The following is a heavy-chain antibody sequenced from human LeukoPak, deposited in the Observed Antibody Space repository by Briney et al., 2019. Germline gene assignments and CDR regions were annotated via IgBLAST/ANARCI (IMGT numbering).Heavy chain of an antibody. J-gene: IGHJ4*02. CDR3: AKDSSGWYEGAFDI. Sequence: PGRSLRLSCAASGFTFSSYAMHWVRQAPGKGLEWVAVISYDGSNKYYADSVKDLFTISRDNSKITLYLQMNSLRAEDTAVDYCAKDSSGWYEGAFDIWGQGNLVTVSS. D-gene: IGHD6-19*01. CDR1: GFTFSSYA. CDR2: ISYDGSNK. V-gene: IGHV3-30*04.